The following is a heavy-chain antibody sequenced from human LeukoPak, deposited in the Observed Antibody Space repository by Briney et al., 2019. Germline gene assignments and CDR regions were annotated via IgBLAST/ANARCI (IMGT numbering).Heavy chain of an antibody. CDR2: ISAYNGNT. CDR3: ARGVVVVPAAMEGWFDP. CDR1: GYTFTSYG. Sequence: ASVKVSCKASGYTFTSYGISWVGQARGQGREGMGWISAYNGNTNYAHTLQGRVTITTDTSTSTAYMELRSLRSDDTAVYYCARGVVVVPAAMEGWFDPWGQGTLVTVSS. J-gene: IGHJ5*02. V-gene: IGHV1-18*01. D-gene: IGHD2-2*01.